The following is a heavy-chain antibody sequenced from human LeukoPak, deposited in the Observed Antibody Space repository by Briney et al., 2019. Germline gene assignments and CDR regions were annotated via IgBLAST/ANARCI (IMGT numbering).Heavy chain of an antibody. CDR1: GGSFSGYY. D-gene: IGHD3-22*01. Sequence: SETLSLTCAVYGGSFSGYYWSWIRQPPGKGLEWIGEINHSGSTNYNPSLKSRVTISVDTSKNQFSRKLSSVTAADTAVYYCARGHASGYYDSSGYSDAFDIWGQGTMVTVSS. V-gene: IGHV4-34*01. J-gene: IGHJ3*02. CDR2: INHSGST. CDR3: ARGHASGYYDSSGYSDAFDI.